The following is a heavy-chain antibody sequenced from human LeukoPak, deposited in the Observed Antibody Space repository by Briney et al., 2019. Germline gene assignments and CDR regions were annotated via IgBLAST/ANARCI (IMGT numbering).Heavy chain of an antibody. CDR1: GITVSRYW. V-gene: IGHV3-74*01. Sequence: GGSLRLSCAVSGITVSRYWMHWVRQVPGKGLVWVSRIHSDGSTTDYADSVKGRFTITRDSAKNTLYLEMNSLRVEDTAVYYCTRDANHYGGMDVWGQGTTVTVSS. J-gene: IGHJ6*02. CDR3: TRDANHYGGMDV. CDR2: IHSDGSTT.